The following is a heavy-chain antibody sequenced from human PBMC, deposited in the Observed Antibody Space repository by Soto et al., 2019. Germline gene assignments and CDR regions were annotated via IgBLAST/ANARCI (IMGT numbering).Heavy chain of an antibody. Sequence: ASVKVSCKASGYTFTSYAMHWVRQAPGQRLEWMGWINAGNGNTKYSQKFQGRVTITRDTSASTAYMELSGLRSEDTAVYYCARVRVAVAGVHYYYYMDVWGKGTTVTVSS. J-gene: IGHJ6*03. CDR2: INAGNGNT. CDR3: ARVRVAVAGVHYYYYMDV. V-gene: IGHV1-3*01. D-gene: IGHD6-19*01. CDR1: GYTFTSYA.